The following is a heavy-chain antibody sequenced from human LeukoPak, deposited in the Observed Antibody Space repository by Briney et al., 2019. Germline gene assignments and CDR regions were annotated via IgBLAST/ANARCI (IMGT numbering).Heavy chain of an antibody. Sequence: SETLSLTCTVSGDSVSSYYWSWIRQPPGKRLEWIGCIYYSESATYNPSLKSRVTISLDTSKNQFFLKLSSVTAADTAVYYCARKRSFELWGQGTLVTVSS. J-gene: IGHJ4*02. D-gene: IGHD3-9*01. V-gene: IGHV4-59*02. CDR3: ARKRSFEL. CDR1: GDSVSSYY. CDR2: IYYSESA.